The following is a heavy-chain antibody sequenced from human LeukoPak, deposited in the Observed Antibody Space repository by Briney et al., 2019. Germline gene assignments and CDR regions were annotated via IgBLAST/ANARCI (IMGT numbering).Heavy chain of an antibody. D-gene: IGHD4-17*01. CDR2: INHSGST. CDR1: GGSFSGYY. CDR3: ARGVTKDRYFDY. Sequence: SETLSLTCAVYGGSFSGYYWSWIRQPPGKGLEWIGEINHSGSTNYNPSLKSRVTISVDKSKNQFSLKLSSVTAADTAVYYCARGVTKDRYFDYWGQGTLVTVSS. J-gene: IGHJ4*02. V-gene: IGHV4-34*01.